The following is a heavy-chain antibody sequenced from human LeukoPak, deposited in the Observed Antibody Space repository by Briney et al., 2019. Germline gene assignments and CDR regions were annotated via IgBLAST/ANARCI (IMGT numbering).Heavy chain of an antibody. D-gene: IGHD3-3*01. CDR1: GFTFSSYS. CDR2: ISTSGSYI. CDR3: AREYESDY. Sequence: GGSLRLSCAASGFTFSSYSMNWVRQAPGKGLEWVSSISTSGSYIYYADSVKGRFTISRDDAKNSLYLQMNSLRAEDTAVYYCAREYESDYWGQGTLVTVSS. V-gene: IGHV3-21*01. J-gene: IGHJ4*02.